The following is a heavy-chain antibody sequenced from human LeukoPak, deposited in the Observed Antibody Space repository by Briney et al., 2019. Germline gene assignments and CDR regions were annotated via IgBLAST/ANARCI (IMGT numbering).Heavy chain of an antibody. CDR3: ARSHRSFASGSGDY. D-gene: IGHD3-10*01. J-gene: IGHJ4*02. CDR1: KFTFSVYW. CDR2: INQDGSEK. Sequence: GGSLRLSCAASKFTFSVYWMIWVRQATGKGLEKVDNINQDGSEKYYVDSVKGRFSISRDNAKNSLFLQMNSLRDEDTAVYFCARSHRSFASGSGDYWGQGTLVTVSS. V-gene: IGHV3-7*05.